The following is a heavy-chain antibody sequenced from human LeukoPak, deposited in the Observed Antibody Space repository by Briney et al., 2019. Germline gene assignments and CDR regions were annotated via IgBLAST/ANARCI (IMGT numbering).Heavy chain of an antibody. Sequence: ASVKVSCKASGYTFTSSYINWVRQAPGQRLEWMGWISAYNGRTNYAQKFQGRVTMTTDSSTSTAYMDLTSLRSDDTAVYYCARGGTYYLCIDYWGQGTLVTVSS. D-gene: IGHD1-26*01. CDR3: ARGGTYYLCIDY. J-gene: IGHJ4*02. CDR1: GYTFTSSY. CDR2: ISAYNGRT. V-gene: IGHV1-18*01.